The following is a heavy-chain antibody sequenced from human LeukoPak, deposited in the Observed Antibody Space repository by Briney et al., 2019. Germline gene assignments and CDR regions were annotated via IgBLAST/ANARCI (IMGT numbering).Heavy chain of an antibody. CDR1: GGTFSSYA. CDR3: ARDERYYDFWSGRD. J-gene: IGHJ4*02. Sequence: ASVKVSCKASGGTFSSYAISWVRQAPGQGLEWMGGIIPIFGTANYAQKFQGRVTITADESTSTAYMELSSLRSEDTAVYYCARDERYYDFWSGRDWGQGTLVTVSS. V-gene: IGHV1-69*13. CDR2: IIPIFGTA. D-gene: IGHD3-3*01.